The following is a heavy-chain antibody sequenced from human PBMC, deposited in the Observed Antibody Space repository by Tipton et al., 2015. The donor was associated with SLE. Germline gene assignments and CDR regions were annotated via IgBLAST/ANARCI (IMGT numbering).Heavy chain of an antibody. CDR1: GGSFSGYS. Sequence: LRLSCAVYGGSFSGYSWTWIRQAPRKGLEWIGDINHSGITNYNPSLKSRVTLSVDTSKNQFSLRLTSVTAADTAVYFCAREDVGFCNGGSCPYYFDFWGQGTLVTVSS. D-gene: IGHD2-15*01. V-gene: IGHV4-34*01. CDR3: AREDVGFCNGGSCPYYFDF. J-gene: IGHJ4*02. CDR2: INHSGIT.